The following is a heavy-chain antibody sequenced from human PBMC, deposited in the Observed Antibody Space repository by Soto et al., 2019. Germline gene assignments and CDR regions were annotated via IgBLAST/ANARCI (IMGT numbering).Heavy chain of an antibody. V-gene: IGHV4-39*01. CDR3: ARLLSWGYR. CDR1: GGSISSSSYY. CDR2: IYYSGST. D-gene: IGHD3-10*02. Sequence: PSETLSLTCTVSGGSISSSSYYWGWIRQPPGKGLEWIGSIYYSGSTYYNPSIKSRVTISVDTSKNQFSLKLSSVTAEDTAVYYCARLLSWGYRWGQGTLVTVSS. J-gene: IGHJ4*02.